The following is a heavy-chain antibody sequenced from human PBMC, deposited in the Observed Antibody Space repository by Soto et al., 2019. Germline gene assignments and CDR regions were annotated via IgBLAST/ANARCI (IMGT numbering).Heavy chain of an antibody. J-gene: IGHJ6*03. CDR1: GYTFTGYY. CDR2: INPNSGGT. V-gene: IGHV1-2*04. D-gene: IGHD6-13*01. CDR3: ARADIAAAGIDYYYYMDV. Sequence: ASVKVSCKASGYTFTGYYMHWVRQAPGQGLEWMGWINPNSGGTNYAQKFQGWVTMTRDMSISTAYMELSRLRSDDTAVYYCARADIAAAGIDYYYYMDVWGKGTTVTAP.